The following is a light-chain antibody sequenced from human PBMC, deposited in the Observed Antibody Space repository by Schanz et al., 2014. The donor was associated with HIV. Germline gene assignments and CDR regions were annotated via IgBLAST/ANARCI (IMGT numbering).Light chain of an antibody. CDR1: ESVTSTN. J-gene: IGKJ1*01. Sequence: EVVLTQSPGTLSLSPGERASLACRASESVTSTNLAWYQQRPGRAPRLLIYDASNRATGIPARFSGSGSGTDFTLTISSLEPEDFAVYYCQQRSNWPWTFGQGTKVEI. CDR2: DAS. CDR3: QQRSNWPWT. V-gene: IGKV3D-11*03.